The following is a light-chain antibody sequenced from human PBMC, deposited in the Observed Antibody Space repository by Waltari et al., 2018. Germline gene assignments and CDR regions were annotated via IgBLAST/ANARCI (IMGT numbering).Light chain of an antibody. Sequence: EVVITQSPATLSVSPGERATLSCRASQSIATDLAWYQHKPGQAPRLLIYHASTRATAIPARFRGSGSGTDFTLTISGLQSEDSAVYYCQQYNKWPPLTFGGGTKVEI. J-gene: IGKJ4*01. V-gene: IGKV3D-15*01. CDR1: QSIATD. CDR2: HAS. CDR3: QQYNKWPPLT.